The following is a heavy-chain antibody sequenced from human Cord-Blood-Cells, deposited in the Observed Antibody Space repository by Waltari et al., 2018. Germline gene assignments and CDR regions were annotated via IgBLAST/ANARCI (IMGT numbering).Heavy chain of an antibody. V-gene: IGHV1-8*01. Sequence: QVQLVQSGAEVKKPGASVKVSCKASGYTFTSYDINWVRQATGQGLEWMGWMNPNSGNTGYAQKFQGRVTMTRNTSISTAYMELSSLKSEDTAVYYCAFPGLATSYYYYYGMDVWGQGTTVTVSS. CDR2: MNPNSGNT. CDR3: AFPGLATSYYYYYGMDV. J-gene: IGHJ6*02. CDR1: GYTFTSYD. D-gene: IGHD5-12*01.